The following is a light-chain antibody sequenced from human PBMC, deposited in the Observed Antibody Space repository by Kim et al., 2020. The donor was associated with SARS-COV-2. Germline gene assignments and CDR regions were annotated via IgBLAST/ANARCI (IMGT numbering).Light chain of an antibody. Sequence: DIQMTQSPSSLSASEGDRVTITCRASENIRSWLAWYQQKPGKAPKLLIYKASHLESGVPSRFSGGGSGTEFTLTINSLQPDDFATYYCQQYSDYHMYTFGQGTKLEI. CDR1: ENIRSW. CDR3: QQYSDYHMYT. J-gene: IGKJ2*01. CDR2: KAS. V-gene: IGKV1-5*03.